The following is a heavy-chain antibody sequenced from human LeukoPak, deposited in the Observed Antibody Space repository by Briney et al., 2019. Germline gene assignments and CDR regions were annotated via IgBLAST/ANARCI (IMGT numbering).Heavy chain of an antibody. J-gene: IGHJ4*02. CDR2: ISAYNGNT. Sequence: ASVKVSCKASGYTFTSYGISWVRQAPGQGLEGMGWISAYNGNTNYAQKLQGRVTMTTDTSTSTAYMELRSLRSDDTAVYYCARVSDDFWSGYYTGGTLDYWGQGTLVTVSS. V-gene: IGHV1-18*01. D-gene: IGHD3-3*01. CDR1: GYTFTSYG. CDR3: ARVSDDFWSGYYTGGTLDY.